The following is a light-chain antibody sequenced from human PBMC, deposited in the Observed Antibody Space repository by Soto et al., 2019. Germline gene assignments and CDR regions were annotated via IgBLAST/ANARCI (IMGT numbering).Light chain of an antibody. CDR1: HSNIGAGSG. CDR3: QSFDSSLTGLI. V-gene: IGLV1-40*01. Sequence: QSVLTQPPSVTGAPGQWVPISCTGNHSNIGAGSGVNWYQQCPDKATKLLIYANTHRPSGVPDRFSGSTSATSASLAITGLHTQDEADYYCQSFDSSLTGLIVGGGTKLAVL. J-gene: IGLJ2*01. CDR2: ANT.